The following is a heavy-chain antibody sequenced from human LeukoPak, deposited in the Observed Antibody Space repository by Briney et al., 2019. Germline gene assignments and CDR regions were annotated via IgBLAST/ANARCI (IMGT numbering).Heavy chain of an antibody. Sequence: GGSLRLSCAASGFTFTSYWMYWVRQAPGKGLEWVGNINQEGSEKFYVDSVKGRFTISRDNAKNSLYLQMNSLRAEDTAVYYCASQAGGYDFWSGDFDYWGQGTLVTVSS. J-gene: IGHJ4*02. CDR1: GFTFTSYW. CDR3: ASQAGGYDFWSGDFDY. CDR2: INQEGSEK. V-gene: IGHV3-7*01. D-gene: IGHD3-3*01.